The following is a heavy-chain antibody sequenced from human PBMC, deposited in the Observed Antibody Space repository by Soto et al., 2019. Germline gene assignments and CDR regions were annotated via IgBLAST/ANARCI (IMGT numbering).Heavy chain of an antibody. V-gene: IGHV3-66*01. D-gene: IGHD1-26*01. J-gene: IGHJ5*02. CDR2: IYSGGST. CDR3: AREWWELLVNWFDP. CDR1: GFTVSSNY. Sequence: EVQLVESGGGLVQPGGSLRLSCAASGFTVSSNYMSWVRQAPGKGLEWVSVIYSGGSTYYADSVKGRFTISRDNSKNTLYLQMNRLGAEETAVYYCAREWWELLVNWFDPWGQGTLVTVSS.